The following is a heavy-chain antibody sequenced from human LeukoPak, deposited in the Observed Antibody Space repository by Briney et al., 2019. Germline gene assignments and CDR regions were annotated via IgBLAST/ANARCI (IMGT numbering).Heavy chain of an antibody. J-gene: IGHJ4*02. CDR1: GFTVSSNY. CDR2: LYSGGGT. V-gene: IGHV3-53*01. Sequence: GGSLRLSCAASGFTVSSNYMSWVRQPAGKGLEWVSVLYSGGGTFYADSVKGGCTIFRDTSKKTLYLKMKDLTADDTAVYYCTKLKGWYGEGFFDYWGQGTLVTVSS. CDR3: TKLKGWYGEGFFDY. D-gene: IGHD6-19*01.